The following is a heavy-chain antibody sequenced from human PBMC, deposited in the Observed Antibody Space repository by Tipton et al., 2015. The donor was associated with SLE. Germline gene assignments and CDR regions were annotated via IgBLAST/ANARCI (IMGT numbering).Heavy chain of an antibody. CDR1: GGSIRSSNYY. V-gene: IGHV4-39*07. CDR2: VYYSGYT. CDR3: GRARVGMGYVFDV. J-gene: IGHJ3*01. D-gene: IGHD5-24*01. Sequence: TLSLTCTVSGGSIRSSNYYWGWIRQPPGKGLEWIGSVYYSGYTFYNPSLKSRVTISGDTSKNQFSLRVSSVTTADTAVYYCGRARVGMGYVFDVWGQGTMVTVSS.